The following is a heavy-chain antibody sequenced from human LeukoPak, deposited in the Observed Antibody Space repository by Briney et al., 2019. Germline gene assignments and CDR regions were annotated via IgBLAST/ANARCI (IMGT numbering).Heavy chain of an antibody. CDR3: ARRLPYYYDSSAHIDY. CDR2: ISSSSSYI. Sequence: GGPLRLSCAASGFTFSSYSMNWVRQAPGKGLEWVSSISSSSSYIYYADSVKGRFTISRDNAKNSLYLQMNSLRAEDTAVYYCARRLPYYYDSSAHIDYWGQGTLVTVSS. V-gene: IGHV3-21*01. J-gene: IGHJ4*02. CDR1: GFTFSSYS. D-gene: IGHD3-22*01.